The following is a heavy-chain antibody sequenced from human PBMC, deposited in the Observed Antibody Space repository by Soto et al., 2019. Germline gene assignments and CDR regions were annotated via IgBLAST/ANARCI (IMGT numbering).Heavy chain of an antibody. V-gene: IGHV4-30-4*01. Sequence: PSETLSLTCNVSGGSISSSGYYWSWIRQPPGKGLEWIGYIYYSGSTYYNPSLKSRVTISVDTSKNQFSLKLSSVTAADTAVYYCARAGIYGNYGDYYYYGMDVWGQGTTVTVSS. CDR3: ARAGIYGNYGDYYYYGMDV. CDR2: IYYSGST. CDR1: GGSISSSGYY. D-gene: IGHD4-17*01. J-gene: IGHJ6*02.